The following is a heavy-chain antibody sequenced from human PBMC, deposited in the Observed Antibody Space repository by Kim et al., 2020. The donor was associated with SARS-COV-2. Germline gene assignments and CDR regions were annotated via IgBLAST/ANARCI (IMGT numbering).Heavy chain of an antibody. CDR3: ARDRRHYGSGRRSPGFNWFDP. CDR2: IYYSGST. CDR1: GGSISSYY. D-gene: IGHD3-10*01. J-gene: IGHJ5*02. V-gene: IGHV4-59*13. Sequence: SETLSLTCTVSGGSISSYYWSWIRQPPGKGLEWIGYIYYSGSTNYNPSLKSRVTISVDTSKNQFSLKLSSVTAADTAVYYCARDRRHYGSGRRSPGFNWFDPWGQGTLVTVSS.